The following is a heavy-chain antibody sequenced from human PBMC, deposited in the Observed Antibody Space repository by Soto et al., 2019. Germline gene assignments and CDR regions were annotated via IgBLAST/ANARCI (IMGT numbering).Heavy chain of an antibody. CDR2: VYYSGST. Sequence: PSETLSLTCTVSGASINNNDYYWSWIRQTPGKGLEWIGYVYYSGSTDYIPSLKSRLSMSIDKSQNQFTLKMNSVTAADAATYYCARMSYFYDKWYFDLWGRGTQVTVLL. D-gene: IGHD3-22*01. J-gene: IGHJ2*01. V-gene: IGHV4-30-4*01. CDR3: ARMSYFYDKWYFDL. CDR1: GASINNNDYY.